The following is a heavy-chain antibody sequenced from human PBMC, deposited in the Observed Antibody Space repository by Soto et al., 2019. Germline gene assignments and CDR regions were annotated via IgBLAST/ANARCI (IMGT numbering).Heavy chain of an antibody. Sequence: ASETLSLTCTVSVGGSFSSYYWSWIRQPPGKGLEWIGYIYYSGSTNYNPSLKSRLTMSVHTSQNQFSLKVNSVTAADTAVYYCARNRGNYFDYWGQGILVTV. V-gene: IGHV4-59*01. CDR3: ARNRGNYFDY. CDR1: VGGSFSSYY. CDR2: IYYSGST. J-gene: IGHJ4*02.